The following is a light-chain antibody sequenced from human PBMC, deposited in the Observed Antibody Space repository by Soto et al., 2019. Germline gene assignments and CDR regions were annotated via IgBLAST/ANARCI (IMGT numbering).Light chain of an antibody. J-gene: IGKJ5*01. CDR1: QGISSY. CDR2: AAS. V-gene: IGKV1-39*01. Sequence: IQMTQSPSSLSASVGDRVTITCRPTQGISSYVHCYVLKAGIAPKVLIYAASSLQSGVPSRFSGSGSGTDLTLTISSLQPEDFATYDCQQSYSTLRITFGQGTRLEVK. CDR3: QQSYSTLRIT.